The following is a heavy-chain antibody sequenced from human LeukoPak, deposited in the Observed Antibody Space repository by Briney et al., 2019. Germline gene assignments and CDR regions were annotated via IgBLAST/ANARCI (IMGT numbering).Heavy chain of an antibody. Sequence: GGTLRLSCAASGFTFSSYGMSWVRQAPGKGLEWVSAISGSGGSAYYADSVKGRLTISRDNSKNTLYLQMNSLRAEDTAVYYCAKDGGSGYDSGEFDYWGQGTLVTVSS. V-gene: IGHV3-23*01. CDR1: GFTFSSYG. CDR2: ISGSGGSA. CDR3: AKDGGSGYDSGEFDY. J-gene: IGHJ4*02. D-gene: IGHD5-12*01.